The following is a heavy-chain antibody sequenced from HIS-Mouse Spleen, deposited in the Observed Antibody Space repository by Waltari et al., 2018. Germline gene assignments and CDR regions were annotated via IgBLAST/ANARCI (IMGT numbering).Heavy chain of an antibody. J-gene: IGHJ2*01. CDR2: IYYSGSA. Sequence: QLQLQESGPGLVKPSETLSLTCTVSGGSISSSSYYWGWIRQPPGKGLEWIGSIYYSGSAVYSPALKSRVTISVDTSKNQLSRKLSSVTAADTAVYYCAREIPYSSSWYDWYFDLWGRGTLVTVSS. V-gene: IGHV4-39*07. D-gene: IGHD6-13*01. CDR3: AREIPYSSSWYDWYFDL. CDR1: GGSISSSSYY.